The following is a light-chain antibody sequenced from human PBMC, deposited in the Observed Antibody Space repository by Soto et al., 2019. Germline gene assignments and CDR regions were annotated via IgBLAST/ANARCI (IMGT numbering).Light chain of an antibody. Sequence: EIVMTQSPATLSVSPGEGATLSCKASQNVYNNLAWYQQSPGQPPRLLIYDASTRATGISARFSGSGYGTEFTLTISSLQSEDFAVYYCQQYNNWPRTFGQGTKVEIK. CDR2: DAS. CDR1: QNVYNN. CDR3: QQYNNWPRT. V-gene: IGKV3-15*01. J-gene: IGKJ1*01.